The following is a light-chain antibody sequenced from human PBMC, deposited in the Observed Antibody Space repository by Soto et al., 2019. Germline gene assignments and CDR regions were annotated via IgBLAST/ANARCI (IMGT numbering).Light chain of an antibody. CDR2: KVS. Sequence: DVVMTQSPLSLPVTLGQPASISCRSSQSLLYSDGNTHLNWFPQRPGQSPRRLIYKVSNRDSGXPXRXXGSGSGTDFTLKISRVEAEDVGVYYCMQGTHWPPYTLGQGTKLEIK. V-gene: IGKV2-30*01. J-gene: IGKJ2*01. CDR1: QSLLYSDGNTH. CDR3: MQGTHWPPYT.